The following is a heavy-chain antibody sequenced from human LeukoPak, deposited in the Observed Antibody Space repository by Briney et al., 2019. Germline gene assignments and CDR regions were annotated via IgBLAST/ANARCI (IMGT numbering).Heavy chain of an antibody. V-gene: IGHV4-39*01. Sequence: PSENLSLTCTVSAGSISSSSHHWGWIRQSPGKGLEWIGSIYSGRTTYYNPSLNNRVTISVVTSKNQFSLQLNSVTAADTSVYYCVRHDGRGGSTMGALDSWGQGSLVTVSS. J-gene: IGHJ4*02. CDR3: VRHDGRGGSTMGALDS. CDR1: AGSISSSSHH. CDR2: IYSGRTT. D-gene: IGHD5/OR15-5a*01.